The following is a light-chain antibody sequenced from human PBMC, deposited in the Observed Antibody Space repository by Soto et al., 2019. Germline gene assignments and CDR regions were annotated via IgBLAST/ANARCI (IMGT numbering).Light chain of an antibody. V-gene: IGLV2-23*02. CDR1: STDVGGYMS. CDR2: EVS. CDR3: CSFAGRRTLFV. J-gene: IGLJ1*01. Sequence: QSALTQPASVSGSPGQSISISCTGTSTDVGGYMSVSWYQHHPGKAPKLMIYEVSERPSGVSHRFSGSKSGDTASLTISGLQAEDEADYYCCSFAGRRTLFVFGTGTKVTVL.